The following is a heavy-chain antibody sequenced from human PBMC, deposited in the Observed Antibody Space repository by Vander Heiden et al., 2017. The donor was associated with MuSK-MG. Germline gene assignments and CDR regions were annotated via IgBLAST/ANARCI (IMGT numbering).Heavy chain of an antibody. CDR2: INHSGST. CDR1: GGSFSGYY. V-gene: IGHV4-34*01. CDR3: ARRGYCTNGVCLDYFDY. Sequence: QVQLQQWGAGLLKPSETLSLTCAVYGGSFSGYYWSWIRQPPGKGLEWIGEINHSGSTNYNPSLKSRVTISVDTSKNQFSLKLSSVTAADTAVYYCARRGYCTNGVCLDYFDYWGQGTLVTVSS. D-gene: IGHD2-8*01. J-gene: IGHJ4*02.